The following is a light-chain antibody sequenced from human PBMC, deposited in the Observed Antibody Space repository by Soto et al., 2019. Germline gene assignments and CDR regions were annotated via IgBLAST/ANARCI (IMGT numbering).Light chain of an antibody. J-gene: IGKJ1*01. Sequence: DIQMTQSPSTLSASVGDRVTITCRASQSISSWLAWYQQKPGKAPKLLIYDASSLESGVTSRFSGSGSGTEFSLTFSSLQPDDVAAYYCQQYNSYWTFGQGTKVEIK. CDR3: QQYNSYWT. V-gene: IGKV1-5*01. CDR2: DAS. CDR1: QSISSW.